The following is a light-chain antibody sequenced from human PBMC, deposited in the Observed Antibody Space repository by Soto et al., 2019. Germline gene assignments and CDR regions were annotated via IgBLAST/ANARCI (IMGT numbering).Light chain of an antibody. J-gene: IGKJ4*01. CDR2: DAS. V-gene: IGKV3D-15*01. CDR1: QSVDSK. CDR3: QQYYVWIT. Sequence: EIVMKQSPATLSVSPRERAIFSCRASQSVDSKLAWYQQKLGQAPRLLIYDASTRATGIPARFGDSGSGTEVTVSVSRLQCEDFAIYCYQQYYVWITCGGGTKVEIK.